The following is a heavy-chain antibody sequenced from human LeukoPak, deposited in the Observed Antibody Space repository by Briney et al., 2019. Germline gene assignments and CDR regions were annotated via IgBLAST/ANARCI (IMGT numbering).Heavy chain of an antibody. Sequence: SETLSLTCTVSGGSISTYYWSWIRQPPGKGLEWIGEIYHSGSTNYNPSLKSRVTISVDKSKNQFSLKLSSVTAADTAVYYCAGLEYSSVHGNGYWGQGTLVIVSS. J-gene: IGHJ4*02. CDR3: AGLEYSSVHGNGY. V-gene: IGHV4-59*12. CDR2: IYHSGST. D-gene: IGHD6-19*01. CDR1: GGSISTYY.